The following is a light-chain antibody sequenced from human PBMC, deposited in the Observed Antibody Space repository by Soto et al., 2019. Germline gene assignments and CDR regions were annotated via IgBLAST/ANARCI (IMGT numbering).Light chain of an antibody. Sequence: DIQMTQSPSSLSASLGDRVTITCRASQGIGVYLAWFQQKPENAPKLLIYAASTLQSGGPSRFSGSGSGTDFTLTVSSLQPEDVATYYCQKYNSAPLTFGGGTRVEIK. CDR3: QKYNSAPLT. CDR1: QGIGVY. CDR2: AAS. V-gene: IGKV1-27*01. J-gene: IGKJ4*01.